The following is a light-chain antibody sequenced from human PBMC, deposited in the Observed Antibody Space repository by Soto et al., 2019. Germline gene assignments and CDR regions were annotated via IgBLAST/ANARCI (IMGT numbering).Light chain of an antibody. CDR3: QQYGTSGRT. J-gene: IGKJ1*01. Sequence: EIVLTQSPGTLSLSPGERATLSCRASQSFNSIYLAWYQQKPGQAPRLLIYGASSRATGIPDRFSGSGSGTDFTLTISRLEPEDFAVYYCQQYGTSGRTFGQGTKVDIK. CDR2: GAS. V-gene: IGKV3-20*01. CDR1: QSFNSIY.